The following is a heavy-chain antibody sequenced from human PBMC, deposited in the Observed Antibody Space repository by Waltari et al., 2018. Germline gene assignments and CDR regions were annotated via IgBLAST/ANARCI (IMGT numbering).Heavy chain of an antibody. Sequence: EVQLVESGGGLVQPGGSLRLSCAASGFTFSSYSMNWVRQAPGKGLEWVSYISSRSSTIYYADSVKGRFTISRDNAKNSLYLQMNSLRAEDTAVYYCAGSLGYSSGWAFDYWGQGTLVTVSS. CDR3: AGSLGYSSGWAFDY. V-gene: IGHV3-48*01. D-gene: IGHD6-19*01. J-gene: IGHJ4*02. CDR1: GFTFSSYS. CDR2: ISSRSSTI.